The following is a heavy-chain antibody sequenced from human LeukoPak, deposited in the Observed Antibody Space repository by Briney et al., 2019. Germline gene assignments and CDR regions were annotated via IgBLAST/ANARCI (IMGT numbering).Heavy chain of an antibody. V-gene: IGHV3-21*01. CDR2: ISSSSSYI. D-gene: IGHD3-22*01. Sequence: GGSLRLSCAASGFTFSSYSMNWVRQAPGKGLEWVSSISSSSSYIYYADSVKGRFTISRDNAKNSLYLQMNSLRAEDTAVYYCARDARGSSGYYDWFDPWGQGTLVTVSS. CDR1: GFTFSSYS. J-gene: IGHJ5*02. CDR3: ARDARGSSGYYDWFDP.